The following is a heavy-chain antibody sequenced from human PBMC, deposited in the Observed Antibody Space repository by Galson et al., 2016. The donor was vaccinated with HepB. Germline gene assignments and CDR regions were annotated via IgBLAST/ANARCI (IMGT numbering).Heavy chain of an antibody. CDR3: ARQLVAARGWFDP. D-gene: IGHD5-12*01. J-gene: IGHJ5*02. Sequence: SVKVSCKASGGTFSSNNIAWVRQAPGQGLEWMGGIIPIFGTTNYAQKFQGRVTITADESTSTVYMELSSLRSEDTAVYYFARQLVAARGWFDPWGQGTLVTVSS. V-gene: IGHV1-69*13. CDR1: GGTFSSNN. CDR2: IIPIFGTT.